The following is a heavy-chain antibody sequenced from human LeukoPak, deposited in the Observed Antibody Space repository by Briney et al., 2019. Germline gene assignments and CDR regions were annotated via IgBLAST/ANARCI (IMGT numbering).Heavy chain of an antibody. J-gene: IGHJ5*02. Sequence: SQTLSLTCTVSGGSISSGGYYWGWIRQHPGKGLEWIGYIYYSGSTYYNPSLKSRVTISVDTSKNQFSLKLSSVTAADTAVYYCARDRSGSSSWYWFDPWGQGTLVTVSS. V-gene: IGHV4-31*03. CDR1: GGSISSGGYY. CDR2: IYYSGST. D-gene: IGHD6-13*01. CDR3: ARDRSGSSSWYWFDP.